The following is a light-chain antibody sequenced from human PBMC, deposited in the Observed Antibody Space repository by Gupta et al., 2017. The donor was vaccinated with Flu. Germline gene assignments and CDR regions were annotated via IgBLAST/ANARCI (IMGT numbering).Light chain of an antibody. Sequence: ATLSLSPGERATLSCRASQNVQNYLDWYQQKPGQAPRLLMYDTSNRATGIPGRFSGSGSGKDFSLTISSREPEDFAFYYCQQRKNWPSITFGQGTRLEIK. CDR1: QNVQNY. CDR3: QQRKNWPSIT. J-gene: IGKJ5*01. V-gene: IGKV3-11*01. CDR2: DTS.